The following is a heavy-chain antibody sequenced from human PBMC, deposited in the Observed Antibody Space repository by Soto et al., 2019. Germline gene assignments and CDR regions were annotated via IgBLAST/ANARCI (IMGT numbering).Heavy chain of an antibody. CDR1: GGTFSSYA. V-gene: IGHV1-69*13. J-gene: IGHJ4*02. CDR3: ARDSTPLDYSNYIRFDY. Sequence: SVKVSCKASGGTFSSYAIRWVRQAPGQGLEWMGGIIPIFGTANYAQKFQGRVTITADESTSTAYMELSSLRSEDTAVYYCARDSTPLDYSNYIRFDYWGQGTLVTVSS. CDR2: IIPIFGTA. D-gene: IGHD4-4*01.